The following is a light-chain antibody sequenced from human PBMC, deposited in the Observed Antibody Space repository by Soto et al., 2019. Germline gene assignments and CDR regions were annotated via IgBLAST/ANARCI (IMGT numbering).Light chain of an antibody. Sequence: EIVMTQSPATLSLSPGGSATLSCRASQHVSSNFAWYRQKPGQAPTLLIYRASTRATGIPDRFSGSGSGTEFTLTISSLQSEDFAVYYCQQYNNWPYTVGQGTKLEIK. CDR1: QHVSSN. CDR3: QQYNNWPYT. J-gene: IGKJ2*01. V-gene: IGKV3-15*01. CDR2: RAS.